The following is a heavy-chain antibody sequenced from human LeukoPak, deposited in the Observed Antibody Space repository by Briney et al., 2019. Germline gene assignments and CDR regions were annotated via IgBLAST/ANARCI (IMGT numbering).Heavy chain of an antibody. CDR3: ARDRGGWGIDY. CDR1: GGSISSSSYY. D-gene: IGHD6-19*01. J-gene: IGHJ4*02. V-gene: IGHV4-39*07. Sequence: SETLSLTCIVSGGSISSSSYYWGWIRQPPGKGLEWIGSVYYSGSTYYNPSLKSRVTISVDMSKNQFSLRLESVTAADTAVYYCARDRGGWGIDYWGQGKLVIVSS. CDR2: VYYSGST.